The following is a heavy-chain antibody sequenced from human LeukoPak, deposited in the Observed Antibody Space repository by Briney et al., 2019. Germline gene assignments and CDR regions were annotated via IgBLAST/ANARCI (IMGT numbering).Heavy chain of an antibody. CDR1: DYSFTNYW. Sequence: GESLKISCKGSDYSFTNYWIGWVRQMPGKGLGWMGIIFLHDSHTKYSPSFQGQVTISADKSISTAYLQWNSLKASDTAMYYCAGSKAGCTNNNRYKSWFDPWGQGTLVTVSS. CDR2: IFLHDSHT. J-gene: IGHJ5*02. D-gene: IGHD2-8*01. CDR3: AGSKAGCTNNNRYKSWFDP. V-gene: IGHV5-51*01.